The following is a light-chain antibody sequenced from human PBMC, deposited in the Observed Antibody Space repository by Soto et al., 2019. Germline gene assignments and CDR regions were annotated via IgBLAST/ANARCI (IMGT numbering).Light chain of an antibody. CDR1: SADVGGYNF. CDR2: DVS. CDR3: SSYTSSRTHVV. Sequence: QSALTQPASVSGSPGQSITLSCTGTSADVGGYNFVSWYQHHPGKAPKLMIYDVSNRPSGVSNRFSGSKSANTASLTISGLQAEDEADYYCSSYTSSRTHVVFGGGTKLTVL. J-gene: IGLJ2*01. V-gene: IGLV2-14*03.